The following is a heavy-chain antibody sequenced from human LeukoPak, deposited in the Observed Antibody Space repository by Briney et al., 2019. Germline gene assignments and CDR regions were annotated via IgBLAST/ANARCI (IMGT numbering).Heavy chain of an antibody. V-gene: IGHV3-23*01. CDR3: ARDIQLST. J-gene: IGHJ3*01. D-gene: IGHD5-24*01. CDR1: GFTFRDSA. CDR2: IISGANT. Sequence: PVGALRLSCAGSGFTFRDSAMTWVRQAPGKGLEWVSLIISGANTYYADSVKGRFTISRDNSKDTLYLQMNSLRAEDTAIYYCARDIQLSTWGLGTMVTVSS.